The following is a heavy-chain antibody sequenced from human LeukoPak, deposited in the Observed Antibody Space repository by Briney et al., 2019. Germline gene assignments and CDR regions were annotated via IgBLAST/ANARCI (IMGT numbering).Heavy chain of an antibody. CDR2: ISPNTGDT. D-gene: IGHD1-20*01. Sequence: ASVKVSCKASGGTFSSYAISWVRQAPGQGLEWMGWISPNTGDTKAAQKFQGRVTMTRHTFTDTAFMELWALTPDDTAVYYCASPRYNWNYPDVWGNGTSVTVSS. J-gene: IGHJ6*03. V-gene: IGHV1-2*02. CDR1: GGTFSSYA. CDR3: ASPRYNWNYPDV.